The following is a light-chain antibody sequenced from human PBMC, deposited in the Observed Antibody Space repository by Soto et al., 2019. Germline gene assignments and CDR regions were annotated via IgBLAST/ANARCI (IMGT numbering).Light chain of an antibody. CDR1: QSVSDY. CDR2: DAS. J-gene: IGKJ4*01. CDR3: QQRVNWPPT. Sequence: VLTQSPASLSLSPGXRATLSCRAGQSVSDYLAWYQQKPGQPPRLLFFDASNRATGVPARFSAGGSGTDFTLIISSLEPEDFAVYYCQQRVNWPPTFGGGTKVDIK. V-gene: IGKV3-11*01.